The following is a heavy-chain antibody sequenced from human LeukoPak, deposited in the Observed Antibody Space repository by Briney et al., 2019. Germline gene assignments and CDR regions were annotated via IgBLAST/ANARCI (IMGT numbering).Heavy chain of an antibody. Sequence: ASVKVSCKASGYIFTAYYIHWLRQAPGQGLKWMGWINPNSGGTSFALNFQGRVTLTRDTSISTVYMELSRLRSDDTAVYYCARDLSGGALGAFDIWGQGTMVTVSS. D-gene: IGHD2-15*01. CDR3: ARDLSGGALGAFDI. V-gene: IGHV1-2*02. CDR1: GYIFTAYY. J-gene: IGHJ3*02. CDR2: INPNSGGT.